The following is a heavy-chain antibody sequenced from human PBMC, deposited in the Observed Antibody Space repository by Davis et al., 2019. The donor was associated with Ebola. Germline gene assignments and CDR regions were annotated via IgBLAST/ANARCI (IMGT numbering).Heavy chain of an antibody. CDR2: IDHKGTA. CDR1: GGSVTSLAYY. D-gene: IGHD2-15*01. CDR3: VRHGNIVVLLASPEDFQR. V-gene: IGHV4-39*01. J-gene: IGHJ1*01. Sequence: SETLSLTCTVPGGSVTSLAYYWGWIRQTPGKGLEWIGDIDHKGTAYYNPSLESRVTISADASRKQISLSLTSLTAADTAVYYCVRHGNIVVLLASPEDFQRWGQGTLVTVSS.